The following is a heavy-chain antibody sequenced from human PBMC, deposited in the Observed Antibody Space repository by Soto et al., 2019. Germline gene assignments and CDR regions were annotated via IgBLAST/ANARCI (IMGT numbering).Heavy chain of an antibody. CDR3: ARKDYYGAGIYYFDH. CDR2: INGANGDT. J-gene: IGHJ4*02. CDR1: GYTFTAYP. V-gene: IGHV1-3*01. Sequence: QVQLVQSGAEVKKPGASVKVSCKASGYTFTAYPVHWVRQAPGQRLEWMGWINGANGDTGYSQKFQGRVTVTRDTSANTVDMELSSLTSEDTAVYYCARKDYYGAGIYYFDHWGQGTLVTVSS. D-gene: IGHD3-10*01.